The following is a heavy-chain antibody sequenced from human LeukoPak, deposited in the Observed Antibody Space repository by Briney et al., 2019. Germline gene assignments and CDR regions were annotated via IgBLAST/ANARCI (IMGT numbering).Heavy chain of an antibody. CDR2: FSRSGPDT. Sequence: GGSLRLSCAVSGFTFGSSGMSWVRQAPGKGPEWVSTFSRSGPDTYYADSVKGRFTIFRDNSKNTLYLQMNSLRAEDTAVYYCAKGSIGSWYYFDYWGEGTLVTVSS. V-gene: IGHV3-23*01. D-gene: IGHD6-13*01. J-gene: IGHJ4*02. CDR3: AKGSIGSWYYFDY. CDR1: GFTFGSSG.